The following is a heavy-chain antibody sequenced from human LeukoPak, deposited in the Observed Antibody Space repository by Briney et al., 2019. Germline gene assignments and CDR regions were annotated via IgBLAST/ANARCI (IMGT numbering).Heavy chain of an antibody. J-gene: IGHJ4*02. V-gene: IGHV3-30*04. CDR2: ISYDGSNK. CDR1: GFTFSSYA. D-gene: IGHD6-19*01. Sequence: GRSLRLSCAASGFTFSSYAMHWVRQAPGKGLEWVAVISYDGSNKYYADSVKGRFTISRDNSKNTLYLQMNSLRAEDTAVYYCASPPLESSGWYYFDYWGQGTLVTVSS. CDR3: ASPPLESSGWYYFDY.